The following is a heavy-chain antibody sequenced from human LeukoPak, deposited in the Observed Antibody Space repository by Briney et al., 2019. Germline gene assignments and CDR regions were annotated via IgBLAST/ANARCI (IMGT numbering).Heavy chain of an antibody. CDR3: ARDRGYDSSGYYYDY. CDR2: IIPILGIA. V-gene: IGHV1-69*04. D-gene: IGHD3-22*01. J-gene: IGHJ4*02. Sequence: SVKVSCKASGGTFSSYAISWVRQAPGQGLEWMVRIIPILGIANYAQKFQGRVTITADKSTSTAYMELSSLRSEDTAVYYCARDRGYDSSGYYYDYWGQGTLVTVSS. CDR1: GGTFSSYA.